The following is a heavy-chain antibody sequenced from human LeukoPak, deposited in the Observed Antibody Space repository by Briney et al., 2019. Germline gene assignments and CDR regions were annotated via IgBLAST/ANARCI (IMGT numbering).Heavy chain of an antibody. V-gene: IGHV1-8*01. CDR3: ARGPGCISTTCPYYFDY. Sequence: GASVKVSCKASGCTLTNYDINWVRQASGQGLDWMGWMNPNSGNTGYAQKFQGRVTMTRNTSISTAYMELSSLSSEDTAVYYCARGPGCISTTCPYYFDYWGQGTLVTVSS. J-gene: IGHJ4*02. D-gene: IGHD2-2*01. CDR2: MNPNSGNT. CDR1: GCTLTNYD.